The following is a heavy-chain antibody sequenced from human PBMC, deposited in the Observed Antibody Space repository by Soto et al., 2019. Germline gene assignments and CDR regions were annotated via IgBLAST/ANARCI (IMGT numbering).Heavy chain of an antibody. Sequence: SETLSLTCTVSGGSISSGGYYWSWIRQHPGKALEWIGYIYDTGSIYYNPSLKSRVTISVDTSKKQFSLKLSSVTAADTAVYFCARSYGSGNYYGVPSNWFDPWGPGTQVTVSS. CDR3: ARSYGSGNYYGVPSNWFDP. CDR1: GGSISSGGYY. J-gene: IGHJ5*02. CDR2: IYDTGSI. D-gene: IGHD3-10*01. V-gene: IGHV4-31*03.